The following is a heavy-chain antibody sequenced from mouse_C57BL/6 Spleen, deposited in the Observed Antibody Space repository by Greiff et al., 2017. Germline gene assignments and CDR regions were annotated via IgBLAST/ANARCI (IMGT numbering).Heavy chain of an antibody. CDR2: IDPNSGGT. D-gene: IGHD1-1*01. CDR3: ARSDGSSPYYAMDY. V-gene: IGHV1-72*01. CDR1: GYTFTSYW. J-gene: IGHJ4*01. Sequence: QVQLQQPGTELVKPGASVKLSCKASGYTFTSYWMHWVRQRPGQGLEWIGRIDPNSGGTKYNEKLKSKATLTVDKPSSTAYMQLSSLTSEDSAVYYCARSDGSSPYYAMDYWGQGTSVTVSS.